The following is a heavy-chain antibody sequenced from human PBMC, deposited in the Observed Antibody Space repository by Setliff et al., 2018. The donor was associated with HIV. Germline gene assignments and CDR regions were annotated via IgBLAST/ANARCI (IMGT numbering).Heavy chain of an antibody. Sequence: ASETLSLTCTVSGGSISSSSYYWGWIRQPPGKGLEWIGSISYSGSTYYNPSLKSRLTISIDTSKSQFSLKLASVTAADTAVYYCARQGTFYYGSGSLGYWGQGTLVTVSS. CDR3: ARQGTFYYGSGSLGY. CDR1: GGSISSSSYY. V-gene: IGHV4-39*01. CDR2: ISYSGST. D-gene: IGHD3-10*01. J-gene: IGHJ4*02.